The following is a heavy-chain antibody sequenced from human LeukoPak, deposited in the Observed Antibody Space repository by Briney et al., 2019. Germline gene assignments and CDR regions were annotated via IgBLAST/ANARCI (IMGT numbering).Heavy chain of an antibody. CDR1: GGSISSGDYY. CDR2: IYYSGST. D-gene: IGHD5-12*01. V-gene: IGHV4-30-4*01. Sequence: SETLSLTCTVSGGSISSGDYYWSWIRQPPGKGLEWIGYIYYSGSTYYNPSLKSRVTISVDTSKNQFSLKLSSVTAADTAVYYCARGYSGYDHSDDYFDYWGQGTLVTVSS. CDR3: ARGYSGYDHSDDYFDY. J-gene: IGHJ4*02.